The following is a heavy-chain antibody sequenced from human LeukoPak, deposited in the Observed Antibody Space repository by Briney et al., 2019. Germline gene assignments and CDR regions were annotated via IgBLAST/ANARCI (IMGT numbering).Heavy chain of an antibody. CDR2: IRSDGSNK. CDR3: ARDSLDYYCMDV. CDR1: EFTFRSYN. Sequence: PGGSLRLSCAASEFTFRSYNMHWVRQAPGTGLEWVAFIRSDGSNKYYADSVKGRFTISRDNSKNTLYLQMNSLRAEDTAVYYCARDSLDYYCMDVWGKGTTVTV. D-gene: IGHD1-1*01. J-gene: IGHJ6*03. V-gene: IGHV3-30*02.